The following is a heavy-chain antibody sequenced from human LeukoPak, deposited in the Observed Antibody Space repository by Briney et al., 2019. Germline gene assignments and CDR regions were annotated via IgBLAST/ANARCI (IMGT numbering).Heavy chain of an antibody. CDR2: IGAYNGNT. CDR3: ATDLGSSSPLPDY. V-gene: IGHV1-18*01. D-gene: IGHD6-13*01. Sequence: ASVKVSCKASGYTFTSYGVTWVRQAPGQGLEWMGWIGAYNGNTNYAQNLQGRVTMTTDTSTDTAYMELSSLRSEDTAVYYCATDLGSSSPLPDYWGQGTLVTVSS. J-gene: IGHJ4*02. CDR1: GYTFTSYG.